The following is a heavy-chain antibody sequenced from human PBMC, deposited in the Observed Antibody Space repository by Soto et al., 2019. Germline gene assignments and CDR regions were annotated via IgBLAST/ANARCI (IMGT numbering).Heavy chain of an antibody. Sequence: QVQLQESGPGLVKPSETLSLTCTVSGGSMSSYYWSWIRQPPGKRLEWIGYIYYSGSTNYNPSLKSRVTLSVDTSKNQFSLRLSSVTAADTAVYYCATYSGYDSGFDYWGQGTLVTVSS. V-gene: IGHV4-59*01. D-gene: IGHD5-12*01. CDR2: IYYSGST. CDR3: ATYSGYDSGFDY. J-gene: IGHJ4*02. CDR1: GGSMSSYY.